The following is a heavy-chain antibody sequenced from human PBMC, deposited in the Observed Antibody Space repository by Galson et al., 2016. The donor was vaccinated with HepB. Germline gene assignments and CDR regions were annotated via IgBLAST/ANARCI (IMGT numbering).Heavy chain of an antibody. V-gene: IGHV3-30*18. CDR1: GFTFSTCG. Sequence: SPRLSCAASGFTFSTCGMHWVRQAPGKGLEWVAIISYDGNNKYYADSVKGRFTISRDNSKNTLYLQMNSLRAEDTAVYYCAKERGILTGYLLTDRGQGTLVTVSS. CDR3: AKERGILTGYLLTD. D-gene: IGHD3-9*01. CDR2: ISYDGNNK. J-gene: IGHJ4*02.